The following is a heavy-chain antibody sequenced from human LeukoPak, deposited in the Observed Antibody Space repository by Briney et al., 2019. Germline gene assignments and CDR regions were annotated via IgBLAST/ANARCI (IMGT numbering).Heavy chain of an antibody. Sequence: PGGSLRLSCAASGFTFSSYEMNWVRQAPGKGLEWVSYISSSGSTIYYADSVKGRFTISRDNAKNSLYLQMNSLRAEDTAVYYYARALLRLNWFDPWGQGTLVTVSS. J-gene: IGHJ5*02. CDR2: ISSSGSTI. V-gene: IGHV3-48*03. D-gene: IGHD2/OR15-2a*01. CDR3: ARALLRLNWFDP. CDR1: GFTFSSYE.